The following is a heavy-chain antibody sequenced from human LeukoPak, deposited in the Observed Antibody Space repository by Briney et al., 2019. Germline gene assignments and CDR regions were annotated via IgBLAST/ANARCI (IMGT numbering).Heavy chain of an antibody. CDR1: GFTVSSNY. J-gene: IGHJ4*02. CDR2: IYSGGST. D-gene: IGHD1-26*01. V-gene: IGHV3-53*01. Sequence: GGSLRLSCAASGFTVSSNYMSWVRQAPGKGLEWVSVIYSGGSTYYADSVKGRFTISRDNSKNTLHLQMNSLRAEDTAVYYCARGSSGSYYEAYFDYWGQGTLVTVSS. CDR3: ARGSSGSYYEAYFDY.